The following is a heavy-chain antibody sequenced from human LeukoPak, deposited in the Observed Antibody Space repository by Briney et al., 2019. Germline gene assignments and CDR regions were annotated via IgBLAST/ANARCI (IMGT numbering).Heavy chain of an antibody. CDR2: VYYTGTT. J-gene: IGHJ4*02. CDR3: ARYNTLPRGFTAVGF. Sequence: SETLPLTCSVSGGSINNYYGTWIRQAPGKGLEWIGNVYYTGTTNYNPSLKSRVTISVDTSKNQFSLKLSSVTAADTAVYYCARYNTLPRGFTAVGFWGQGTLVTVSS. D-gene: IGHD3-10*01. CDR1: GGSINNYY. V-gene: IGHV4-59*01.